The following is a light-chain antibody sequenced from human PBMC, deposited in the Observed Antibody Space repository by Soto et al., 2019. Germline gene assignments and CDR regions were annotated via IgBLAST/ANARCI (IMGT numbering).Light chain of an antibody. CDR2: DAS. Sequence: DIVMTQSPDSLAVSLGERATLSCRASQTVGGHFAWYQQKPGQAPRLLIYDASNRATGIPARFSGSGSGTDFTLTISSLEPEDFAVYYCQQRSNWPPITFGQGTRLEI. V-gene: IGKV3-11*01. CDR1: QTVGGH. J-gene: IGKJ5*01. CDR3: QQRSNWPPIT.